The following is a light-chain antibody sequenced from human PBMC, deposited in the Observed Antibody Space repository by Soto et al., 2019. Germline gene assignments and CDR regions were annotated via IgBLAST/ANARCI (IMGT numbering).Light chain of an antibody. CDR2: AAS. V-gene: IGKV1-39*01. J-gene: IGKJ3*01. CDR3: QESYSKVT. CDR1: QTISYY. Sequence: DIQMTQSPSSLAASVGDRVTITCRASQTISYYLNWYQQKPGRAPKLLVYAASRLQSGVPSRFSGSGSGTDFTLTISSLQPEDYATYYCQESYSKVTFGPGTKVEIK.